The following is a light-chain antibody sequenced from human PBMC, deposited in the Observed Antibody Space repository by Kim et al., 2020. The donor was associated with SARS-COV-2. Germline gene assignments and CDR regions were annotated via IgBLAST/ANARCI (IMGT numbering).Light chain of an antibody. J-gene: IGKJ3*01. CDR2: GAS. CDR1: QSVSSN. CDR3: QQYCSFPFT. Sequence: EIVMTQSPATLSVSPGERATLSCRASQSVSSNLAWYHQKPGQAPRLLIYGASTRATGIPARFSGSGSGTEFTLTISSLQSEDFAVYYCQQYCSFPFTFCPGTKVDIK. V-gene: IGKV3-15*01.